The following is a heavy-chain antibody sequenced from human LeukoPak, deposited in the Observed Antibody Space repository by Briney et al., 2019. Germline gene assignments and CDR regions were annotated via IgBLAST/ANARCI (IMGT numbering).Heavy chain of an antibody. D-gene: IGHD6-13*01. CDR1: GGSISSYY. J-gene: IGHJ4*02. CDR3: ARLREYSSSWYVYQYYFDY. V-gene: IGHV4-34*01. CDR2: INHSGST. Sequence: SETLSLTCTVSGGSISSYYWSWIRQPPGKGLEWIGEINHSGSTNYNPSLKSRVTISVDTSKNQFSLKLSSVTAADTAVYYCARLREYSSSWYVYQYYFDYWGQGTLVTVSS.